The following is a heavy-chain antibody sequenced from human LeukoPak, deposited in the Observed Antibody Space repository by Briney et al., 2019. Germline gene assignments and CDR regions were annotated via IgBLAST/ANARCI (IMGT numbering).Heavy chain of an antibody. Sequence: GGSLRLSCAASGFTFSSSWMHWVRQVPGKGLEWVSRINDDETNTTYAESVKGRFTISRDNAKSSLYLQMNSLRAEDTAVYYCVRASHIVVVTAIPQGYYYCMDVWGKGTTVTVSS. J-gene: IGHJ6*03. CDR2: INDDETNT. V-gene: IGHV3-74*01. CDR1: GFTFSSSW. D-gene: IGHD2-21*02. CDR3: VRASHIVVVTAIPQGYYYCMDV.